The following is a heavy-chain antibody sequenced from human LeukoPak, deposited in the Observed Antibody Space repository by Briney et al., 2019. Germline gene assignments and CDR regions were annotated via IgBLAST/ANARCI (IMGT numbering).Heavy chain of an antibody. CDR2: VYTSGST. V-gene: IGHV4-61*02. D-gene: IGHD2/OR15-2a*01. CDR1: GVSISSGSYY. Sequence: SETPSLTCTVSGVSISSGSYYWNWIRQPAGKGLEWIGRVYTSGSTNYNPSLKSRVTTSLDTSRNQFSLELSSVTAVDTAVYYCARRGEYWGQGTLVTVSS. J-gene: IGHJ4*02. CDR3: ARRGEY.